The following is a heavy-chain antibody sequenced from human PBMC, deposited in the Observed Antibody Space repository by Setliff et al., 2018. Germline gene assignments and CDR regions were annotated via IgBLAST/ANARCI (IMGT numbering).Heavy chain of an antibody. CDR2: INYLGNT. V-gene: IGHV4-34*01. Sequence: SETLSLTCAVYGGSFSDSYWSWIRQPPGKGLEWIGDINYLGNTNYNPSLKSRVTISVDTSKNQFSLKLSSVTAADTAVYYCARDKPEGYNFWSGYLGGGLMDVWGQGTTVTVSS. CDR1: GGSFSDSY. J-gene: IGHJ6*02. D-gene: IGHD3-3*01. CDR3: ARDKPEGYNFWSGYLGGGLMDV.